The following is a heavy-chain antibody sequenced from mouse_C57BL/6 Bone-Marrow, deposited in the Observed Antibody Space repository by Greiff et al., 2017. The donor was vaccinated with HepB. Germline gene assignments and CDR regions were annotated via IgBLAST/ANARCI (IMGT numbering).Heavy chain of an antibody. J-gene: IGHJ3*01. CDR3: TRRDYGSSGFAN. D-gene: IGHD1-1*01. CDR2: IYPGNSDT. CDR1: GYTFTSYW. Sequence: VQLQQSGTVLARPGASVKMSCKTSGYTFTSYWMHWVKQRPGQGLEWIGAIYPGNSDTSYNQKLKGKAKLTAVTSASTAYMELSNLTNEDSAVYYCTRRDYGSSGFANWGQGTLVTVSA. V-gene: IGHV1-5*01.